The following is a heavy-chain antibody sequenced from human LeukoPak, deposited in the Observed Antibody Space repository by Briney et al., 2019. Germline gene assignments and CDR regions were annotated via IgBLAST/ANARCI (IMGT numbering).Heavy chain of an antibody. CDR3: ARGHSSSWYYFDY. CDR1: GGSISSGSYY. D-gene: IGHD6-13*01. Sequence: SETLSLTCTVSGGSISSGSYYWSWIRQPAGKGLEWIGRIYTSGSTNYNPSLKSRVTISVDTSKNQFSLKLSSVTAADTAVYYCARGHSSSWYYFDYWGQGTLVTVSS. V-gene: IGHV4-61*02. J-gene: IGHJ4*02. CDR2: IYTSGST.